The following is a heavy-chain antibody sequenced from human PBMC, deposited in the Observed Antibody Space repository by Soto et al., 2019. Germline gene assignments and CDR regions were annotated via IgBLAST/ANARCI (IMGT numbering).Heavy chain of an antibody. CDR1: GYTFSSYG. J-gene: IGHJ4*02. D-gene: IGHD3-22*01. CDR3: AKDQVPYLYDSSGHPDS. CDR2: ISAYNGYT. V-gene: IGHV1-18*04. Sequence: ASVKVSCKGAGYTFSSYGMAWVRQAPGQGREWMGWISAYNGYTNYGQRFQGRVTMIADTSTRTVYMELRSLRFDDTAVYYCAKDQVPYLYDSSGHPDSWGQGTLVTVSS.